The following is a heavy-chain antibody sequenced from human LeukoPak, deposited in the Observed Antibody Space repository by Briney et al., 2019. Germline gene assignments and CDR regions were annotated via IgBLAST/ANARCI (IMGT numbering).Heavy chain of an antibody. Sequence: GGPLRLSCAASGFTFSDYHMNWIRQAPGKGLEWISYISPGGQTTYFADSVKGRVTLSRDNAKSSLSLQLNSLTADDTAVYFCAVGRDIRVAGPGGYFDYWGQGTLVAVSS. J-gene: IGHJ4*02. V-gene: IGHV3-11*01. CDR1: GFTFSDYH. CDR3: AVGRDIRVAGPGGYFDY. CDR2: ISPGGQTT. D-gene: IGHD6-19*01.